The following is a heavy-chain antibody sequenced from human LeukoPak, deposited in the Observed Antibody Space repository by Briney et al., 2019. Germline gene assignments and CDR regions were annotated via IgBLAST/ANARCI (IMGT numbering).Heavy chain of an antibody. CDR2: ISSSSSYI. Sequence: GGSLRLSCAASGFTFSSYSMNWVRQAPGKGLEWVSSISSSSSYIYYADSVKGRFTISRDNAKNSLYLQMNSLRAEDTAVYYCAKFGSAGMGFHQGPDIDYWGQGTLVTVSS. V-gene: IGHV3-21*01. CDR1: GFTFSSYS. D-gene: IGHD6-19*01. J-gene: IGHJ4*02. CDR3: AKFGSAGMGFHQGPDIDY.